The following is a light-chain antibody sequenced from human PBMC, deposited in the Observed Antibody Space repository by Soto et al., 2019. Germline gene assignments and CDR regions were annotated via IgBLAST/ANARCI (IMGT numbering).Light chain of an antibody. CDR2: DVS. Sequence: QSALTQPASVSGSPGQSITISCTGTRSDVGGYNYVSWYQQHPGKAPKLMIYDVSNRPSGVSNRFSGSKSGNTASLTISGLQAEDEADYYCSSYTSSSTLYVCGTGTKLTVL. J-gene: IGLJ1*01. V-gene: IGLV2-14*01. CDR1: RSDVGGYNY. CDR3: SSYTSSSTLYV.